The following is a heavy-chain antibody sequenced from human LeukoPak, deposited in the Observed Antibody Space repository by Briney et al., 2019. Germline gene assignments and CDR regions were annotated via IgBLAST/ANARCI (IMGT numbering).Heavy chain of an antibody. CDR1: GFIVNTNY. CDR2: ISGSGGST. D-gene: IGHD1-7*01. J-gene: IGHJ5*02. CDR3: AKVPNWNYLWFDP. Sequence: GGSLRLSCAASGFIVNTNYMTWVRQAPGKGLEWVSAISGSGGSTYYADSVKGRFTISRDNSKNTLYLQMNSLRAEDTAVYYCAKVPNWNYLWFDPWGQGTLVTVSS. V-gene: IGHV3-23*01.